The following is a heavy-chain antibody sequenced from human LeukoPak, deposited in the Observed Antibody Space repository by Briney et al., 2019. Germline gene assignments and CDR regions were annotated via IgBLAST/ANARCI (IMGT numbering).Heavy chain of an antibody. CDR3: AKEDYYGSRSYYGY. V-gene: IGHV3-23*01. CDR2: ISCSGGST. Sequence: GGSLRLSCAASGFTFSSYAMSWVRQAPGKGLEWVSSISCSGGSTYYAGSVTGRFTISRDNSKNTLYLQMTSLRAEDTAVYYCAKEDYYGSRSYYGYWGQGTLVTVSS. D-gene: IGHD3-10*01. CDR1: GFTFSSYA. J-gene: IGHJ4*02.